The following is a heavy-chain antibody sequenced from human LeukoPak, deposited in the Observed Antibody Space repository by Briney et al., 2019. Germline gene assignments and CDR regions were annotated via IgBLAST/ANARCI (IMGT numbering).Heavy chain of an antibody. CDR1: GFTVSSNY. CDR2: IYSGGST. Sequence: GGSLRLSCAASGFTVSSNYMSWVRQAPGKGLEWVSVIYSGGSTYYADSVKGRFTISRDNSKNTLYLQMNSLRAEDTAVYYCARDSYDGDYVAGHYWGQGTLVTVSS. D-gene: IGHD4-17*01. CDR3: ARDSYDGDYVAGHY. J-gene: IGHJ4*02. V-gene: IGHV3-66*01.